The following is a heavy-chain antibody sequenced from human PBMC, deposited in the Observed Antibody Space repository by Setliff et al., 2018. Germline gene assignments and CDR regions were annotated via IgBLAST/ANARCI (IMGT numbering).Heavy chain of an antibody. CDR2: ISGSGGST. CDR3: AKDSSERPYYDFWSAAPDWFDP. D-gene: IGHD3-3*01. CDR1: GFTFSNYA. J-gene: IGHJ5*02. Sequence: GGSLRLSCAASGFTFSNYAMGWVRQAPGKGLEWVSAISGSGGSTYYADSVKGRFTISRDNSKNTLYLQMNSLRAEDTAVYYCAKDSSERPYYDFWSAAPDWFDPWGQGTLVTVSS. V-gene: IGHV3-23*01.